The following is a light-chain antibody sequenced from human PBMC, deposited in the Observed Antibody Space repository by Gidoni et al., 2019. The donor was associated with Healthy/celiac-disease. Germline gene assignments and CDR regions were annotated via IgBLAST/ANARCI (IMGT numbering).Light chain of an antibody. J-gene: IGKJ2*01. V-gene: IGKV1-5*03. CDR2: KAS. Sequence: DIQMPQSPSTLSASVGDRVTITCRASQSISSWLAWYQQKPGKAPMLLIYKASSLESGVPSRFSGSGSGTEFTLTSSSLQPDDFATYYCQQYNSYGYTFGQGTKLEIK. CDR3: QQYNSYGYT. CDR1: QSISSW.